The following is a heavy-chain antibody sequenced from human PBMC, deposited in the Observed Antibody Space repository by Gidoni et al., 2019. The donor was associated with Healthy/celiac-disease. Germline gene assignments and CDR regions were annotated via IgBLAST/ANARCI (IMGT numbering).Heavy chain of an antibody. CDR3: ARDWMYYYDSSGFYGMDV. D-gene: IGHD3-22*01. V-gene: IGHV3-21*01. CDR1: GFTFSSYS. J-gene: IGHJ6*02. Sequence: EVQLVESGGGLVKPGGSLRLSCAASGFTFSSYSLNWVRQAPGKGLEWVSSSSSSSSYIYYADSVKGRFTISRDNAKNSLYLQMNNLRAEDTAVYYCARDWMYYYDSSGFYGMDVWGQGTTVTVSS. CDR2: SSSSSSYI.